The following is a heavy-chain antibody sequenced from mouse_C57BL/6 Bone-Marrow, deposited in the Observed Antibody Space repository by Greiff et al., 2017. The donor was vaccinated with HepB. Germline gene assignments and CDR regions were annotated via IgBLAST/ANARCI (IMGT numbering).Heavy chain of an antibody. Sequence: QVQLKQSGAELVRPGASVKLSCKASGYTFTDYYINWVKQRPGQGLEWIARIYPGSGNTYYNEKFKGKATLTAEKSSSTAYMQLSSLTSEDSAVYFCARGTRYYYGSRGYFDVWGTGTTVTVSS. V-gene: IGHV1-76*01. D-gene: IGHD1-1*01. CDR2: IYPGSGNT. CDR1: GYTFTDYY. J-gene: IGHJ1*03. CDR3: ARGTRYYYGSRGYFDV.